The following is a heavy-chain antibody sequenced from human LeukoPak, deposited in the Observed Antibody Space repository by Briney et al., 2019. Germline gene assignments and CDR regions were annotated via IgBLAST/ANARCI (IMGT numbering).Heavy chain of an antibody. CDR3: ARGRFLDAFDI. CDR2: INSDGSNT. V-gene: IGHV3-74*01. D-gene: IGHD3-3*01. J-gene: IGHJ3*02. CDR1: GFTFSSYW. Sequence: QPGGSLRLSCAASGFTFSSYWMHWVRQVPGKGLVWVSRINSDGSNTNYADSVQGRFTISRDNANNTLYLQMNSLRAEDTAVYYCARGRFLDAFDIWGQGTMVTVSS.